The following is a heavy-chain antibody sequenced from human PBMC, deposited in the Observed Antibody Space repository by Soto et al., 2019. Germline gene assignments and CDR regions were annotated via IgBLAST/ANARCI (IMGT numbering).Heavy chain of an antibody. J-gene: IGHJ4*02. Sequence: SETLSLTCAVSGGSLSSGGYSWSWIRQPPGKGLEWIGYMYHSGSTYYNPSLKSRVTISIDRSKNQFSLKLSSVTAADTAVYYCVRVPDYWGQGILVNVSS. D-gene: IGHD2-2*01. CDR1: GGSLSSGGYS. V-gene: IGHV4-30-2*01. CDR2: MYHSGST. CDR3: VRVPDY.